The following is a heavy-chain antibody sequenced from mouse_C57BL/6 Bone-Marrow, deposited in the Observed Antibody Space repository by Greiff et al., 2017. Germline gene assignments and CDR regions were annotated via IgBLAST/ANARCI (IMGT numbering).Heavy chain of an antibody. J-gene: IGHJ1*03. CDR3: ARKNYYGSSYWYFDV. CDR2: IDPSDSYT. D-gene: IGHD1-1*01. CDR1: GYTFTSYW. Sequence: QVQLQQPGAELVMPGASVKLSCKASGYTFTSYWMHWVKQRPGQGLEWIGEIDPSDSYTNYNQTFKGKSTLTVDKSSSTAYMQLSSLTSEDSAVYYSARKNYYGSSYWYFDVWGTGTTVTVSS. V-gene: IGHV1-69*01.